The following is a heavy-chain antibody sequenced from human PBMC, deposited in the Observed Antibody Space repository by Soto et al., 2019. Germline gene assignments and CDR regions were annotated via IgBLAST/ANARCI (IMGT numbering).Heavy chain of an antibody. J-gene: IGHJ4*02. CDR2: IYSGGST. CDR1: GFTVSSNY. Sequence: EVQLVESGGGLVQPGGSLRLSCAASGFTVSSNYMSWVRQAPGKGPEWVSVIYSGGSTYYADSVKGRFTISRDNSKNTLYLQMNSLRAEDTAVYYCARDHYYYDSSGLDYWGQGTLVTVSS. D-gene: IGHD3-22*01. CDR3: ARDHYYYDSSGLDY. V-gene: IGHV3-66*01.